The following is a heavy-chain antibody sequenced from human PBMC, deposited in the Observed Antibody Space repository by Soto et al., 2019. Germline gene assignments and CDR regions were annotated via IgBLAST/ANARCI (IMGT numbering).Heavy chain of an antibody. CDR3: ARGLGYCNVGSCSGAFDM. Sequence: EVQLVESGGGLVKPGGSLRLSCTASGLSFSSDSMNWVRQALGKGLEWVSSISGSSSYIYYADSVKGRFTISRDNAKNSVYLQMNSLRAEDTAVYYCARGLGYCNVGSCSGAFDMWGQGTRVTVSS. CDR1: GLSFSSDS. CDR2: ISGSSSYI. J-gene: IGHJ3*02. D-gene: IGHD2-15*01. V-gene: IGHV3-21*01.